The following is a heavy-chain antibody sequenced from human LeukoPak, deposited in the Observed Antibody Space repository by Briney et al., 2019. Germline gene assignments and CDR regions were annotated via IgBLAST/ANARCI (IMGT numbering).Heavy chain of an antibody. V-gene: IGHV5-51*01. CDR1: GYSFTSYW. CDR3: ARPPRSGSWRQFDY. J-gene: IGHJ4*02. Sequence: GASLKISCKGAGYSFTSYWIGGVRQMPGKGLEWMGIIYPGEDDTRYSPSFEGQGTISADTSKSNSSLQWSSLKASDTAMYYCARPPRSGSWRQFDYWGQGTLVTVSS. CDR2: IYPGEDDT. D-gene: IGHD6-13*01.